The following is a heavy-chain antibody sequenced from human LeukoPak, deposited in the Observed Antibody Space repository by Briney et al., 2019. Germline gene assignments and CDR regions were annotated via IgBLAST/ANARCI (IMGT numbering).Heavy chain of an antibody. V-gene: IGHV1-18*01. D-gene: IGHD3-22*01. CDR3: ASRGYYYDSSVLAYYFDY. Sequence: AASVSVSCKASGYTFTSYGISWVRQAPGQGLEWMGWISAYNGNTNYAQTLQGRVTMTADTSTSTAYMELRSLRSDDTAVYYCASRGYYYDSSVLAYYFDYWGQGTLVTVSS. CDR2: ISAYNGNT. J-gene: IGHJ4*02. CDR1: GYTFTSYG.